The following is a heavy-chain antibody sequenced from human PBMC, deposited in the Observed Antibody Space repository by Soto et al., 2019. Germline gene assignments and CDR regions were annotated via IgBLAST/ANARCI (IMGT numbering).Heavy chain of an antibody. Sequence: QVQLQQWGAGLLKPSETLSLTCAVYGGSFSGYYWSWIRQPPGKGLEWIGEINHSGSTNYNPSLRGRVTISVDTSKNQFSLKLSSVTAADTAVYYCARDYYDSSGRPTIDYWGQETLVTVSS. CDR1: GGSFSGYY. V-gene: IGHV4-34*01. CDR3: ARDYYDSSGRPTIDY. CDR2: INHSGST. D-gene: IGHD3-22*01. J-gene: IGHJ4*02.